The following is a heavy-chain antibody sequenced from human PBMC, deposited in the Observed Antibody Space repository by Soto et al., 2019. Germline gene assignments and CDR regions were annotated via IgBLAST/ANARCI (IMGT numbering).Heavy chain of an antibody. D-gene: IGHD2-8*01. V-gene: IGHV1-2*02. CDR2: INPNSGGT. Sequence: ASVKVSCKASGYTFTGYYMHWVRQAPGQGLEWMGWINPNSGGTNYAQKFQGRVTMTRDTSISTAYMELSRLRSDDTAVYYCARAKHPYCTNGVCYAFDIWGQGTMVTVSS. J-gene: IGHJ3*02. CDR1: GYTFTGYY. CDR3: ARAKHPYCTNGVCYAFDI.